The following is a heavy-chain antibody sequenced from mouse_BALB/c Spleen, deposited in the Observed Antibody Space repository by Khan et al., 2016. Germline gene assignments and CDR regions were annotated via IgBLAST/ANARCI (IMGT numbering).Heavy chain of an antibody. CDR3: ARAWKSMDY. CDR2: ILPGSGYS. J-gene: IGHJ4*01. CDR1: GYTFSNYW. V-gene: IGHV1-9*01. Sequence: QVQLQQSGAELMKPGASVKISCKATGYTFSNYWIEWVKQRPGHGLEWIGDILPGSGYSNSNENFKGKATFTADASSNTAYMQLISLTSEDSAVYFCARAWKSMDYWGQGTSVTVSS.